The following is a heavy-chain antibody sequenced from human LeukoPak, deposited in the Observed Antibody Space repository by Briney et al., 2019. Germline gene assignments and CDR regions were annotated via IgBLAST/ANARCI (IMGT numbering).Heavy chain of an antibody. J-gene: IGHJ5*02. CDR2: ISWNSGSI. V-gene: IGHV3-9*01. CDR1: GFTFDDYA. CDR3: AKDPGHGWYQLPNWFDP. Sequence: PGGSLRLSCAASGFTFDDYAMHWVRQAPGKGLEWVSGISWNSGSIGYADSVKGRFTISRDNAKNSPYLQMNSLRAEDTALYYCAKDPGHGWYQLPNWFDPWGQGTLVTVSS. D-gene: IGHD2-2*01.